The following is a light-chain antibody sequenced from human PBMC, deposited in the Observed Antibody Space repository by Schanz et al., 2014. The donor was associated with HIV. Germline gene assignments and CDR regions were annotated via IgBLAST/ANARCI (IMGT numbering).Light chain of an antibody. Sequence: EGVLTQSPGSLSFSPGERATLSCRASQSISSTYLAWYQQRPGQAPRLLIYDASNRATGVPARFSATGSGTDFTLTIDSLEPEDFAVYYCQQRSDWPPEVTFGQGTRLEIK. CDR2: DAS. V-gene: IGKV3-11*01. CDR1: QSISSTY. J-gene: IGKJ5*01. CDR3: QQRSDWPPEVT.